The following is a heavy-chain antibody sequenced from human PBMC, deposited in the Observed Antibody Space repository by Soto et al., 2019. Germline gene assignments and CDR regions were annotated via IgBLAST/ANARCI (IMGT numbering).Heavy chain of an antibody. V-gene: IGHV3-23*01. D-gene: IGHD3-16*01. CDR3: VKGGWLDF. Sequence: GGSLRLSCAASGLTFNTFEMSWVRQAPGRGLEWVSFISYDGTRTYYADAVKGRFTISRDNSKYTLYLQMNSLTVEDTAVYACVKGGWLDFWGQGTLVTVSS. CDR2: ISYDGTRT. CDR1: GLTFNTFE. J-gene: IGHJ5*01.